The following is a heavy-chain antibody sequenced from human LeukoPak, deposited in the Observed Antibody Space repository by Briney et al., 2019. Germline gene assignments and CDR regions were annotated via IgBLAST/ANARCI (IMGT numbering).Heavy chain of an antibody. CDR2: IFSRTNTA. V-gene: IGHV3-11*01. J-gene: IGHJ6*03. D-gene: IGHD5-18*01. Sequence: NPGGSLRLSCAASGFTFSDHYMSWIRQAPGKGLEWVSYIFSRTNTAYYADSVKGRFTISRDNAKKSLFLQMNSLRAEDTAVYYCARVRGYGRDYYYYYMDVWGKGTTVTVSS. CDR3: ARVRGYGRDYYYYYMDV. CDR1: GFTFSDHY.